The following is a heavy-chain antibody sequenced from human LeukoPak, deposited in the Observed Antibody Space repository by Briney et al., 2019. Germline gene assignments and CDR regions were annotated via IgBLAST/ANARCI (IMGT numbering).Heavy chain of an antibody. D-gene: IGHD5-18*01. CDR1: GYTFTAHF. CDR2: INPNSGGP. V-gene: IGHV1-2*02. CDR3: ARDMGYTYGYRLYHYGMDP. J-gene: IGHJ6*02. Sequence: ASVKVSCKASGYTFTAHFLHWVRQAPGQGLEWMGWINPNSGGPIYAQKFHGRVTMTTDTSITTAYMELTGLKSDDTAVYYCARDMGYTYGYRLYHYGMDPWGQGTTVTVSS.